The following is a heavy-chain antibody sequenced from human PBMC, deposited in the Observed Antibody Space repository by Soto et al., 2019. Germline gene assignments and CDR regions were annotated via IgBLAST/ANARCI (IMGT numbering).Heavy chain of an antibody. D-gene: IGHD6-13*01. J-gene: IGHJ4*02. CDR2: FDLENGET. Sequence: ASVKVSCKVSGYTLTELSIHWVRQAPGEGLEWMGGFDLENGETIYAQRFQGRVTMTEESSADTPYMELSSLRSEDTAVYYCAKEVRRSNQFDHWVQGTMFTV. V-gene: IGHV1-24*01. CDR3: AKEVRRSNQFDH. CDR1: GYTLTELS.